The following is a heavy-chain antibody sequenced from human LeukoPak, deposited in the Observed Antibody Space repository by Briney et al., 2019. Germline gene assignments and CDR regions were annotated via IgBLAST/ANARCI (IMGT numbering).Heavy chain of an antibody. CDR2: ISNSGSST. CDR3: ARDLLGFMATSDAFDI. J-gene: IGHJ3*02. Sequence: GGSLRLSCGASEFXLSDYYVSWIRQAPGKGLEWVSYISNSGSSTNYADSVKGRFTISRDNAKNSLYLEMYSLRAEDTALYYCARDLLGFMATSDAFDIWGQGTMVTVSS. CDR1: EFXLSDYY. D-gene: IGHD5-24*01. V-gene: IGHV3-11*05.